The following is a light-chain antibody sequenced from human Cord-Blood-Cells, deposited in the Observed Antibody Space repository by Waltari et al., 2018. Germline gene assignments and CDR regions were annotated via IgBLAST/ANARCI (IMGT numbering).Light chain of an antibody. CDR3: MQSIQLPIT. V-gene: IGKV2D-29*02. CDR2: EVS. Sequence: ICMSQTLLPLFVSPGQPAPIPCNSSQSLLHSDGKTYLYWYLQKPGQSPQLLIYEVSNRFSGVPDRFSGSGSGTDFTLKISRVEDEDVGVYYCMQSIQLPITFGQGTRLEIK. J-gene: IGKJ5*01. CDR1: QSLLHSDGKTY.